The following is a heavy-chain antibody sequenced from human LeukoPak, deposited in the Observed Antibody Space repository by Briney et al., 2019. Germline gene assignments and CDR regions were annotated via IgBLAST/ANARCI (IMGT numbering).Heavy chain of an antibody. CDR3: ARDGLATRYYYYYGMDV. D-gene: IGHD5-12*01. V-gene: IGHV4-31*03. Sequence: SETLSLTCTVSGGSISSGGYYWSWIRQRPGKGLEWIGYIYYSGSTYYNPSLKSRVTISVDTSKNQFSLKLSSVTPEDTAVYYCARDGLATRYYYYYGMDVWGQGTTVTVSS. J-gene: IGHJ6*02. CDR1: GGSISSGGYY. CDR2: IYYSGST.